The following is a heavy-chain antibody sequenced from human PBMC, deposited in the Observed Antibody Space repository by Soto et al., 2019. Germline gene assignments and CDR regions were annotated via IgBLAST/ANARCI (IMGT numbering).Heavy chain of an antibody. Sequence: LSLTCTVSGASIRSYYLSWIRQPAGKVLEWIGRINPSGSPNYNPSPKSRVPMSVDTSKNQFSLHLASVTAADTAVYYCAREPVGERPLDYWGQGTLVTVSS. CDR2: INPSGSP. V-gene: IGHV4-4*07. CDR1: GASIRSYY. J-gene: IGHJ4*02. D-gene: IGHD3-16*01. CDR3: AREPVGERPLDY.